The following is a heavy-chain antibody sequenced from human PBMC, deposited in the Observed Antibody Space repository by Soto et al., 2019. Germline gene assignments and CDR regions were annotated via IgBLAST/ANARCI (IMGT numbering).Heavy chain of an antibody. CDR1: GFTFDYYW. CDR3: VRGQRRSFER. Sequence: LVESGGGLVQSGGSLRLSCAASGFTFDYYWMHWVRQVPGKGLLWVSHIQNDASLTTYADSVKGRFIISRDDAKNTLNPQMRGLRVESTAVYFCVRGQRRSFERWGQGTMVTVSS. CDR2: IQNDASLT. V-gene: IGHV3-74*01. D-gene: IGHD2-15*01. J-gene: IGHJ3*01.